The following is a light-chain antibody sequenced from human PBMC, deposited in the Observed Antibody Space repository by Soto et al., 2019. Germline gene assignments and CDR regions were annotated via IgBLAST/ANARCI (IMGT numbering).Light chain of an antibody. CDR3: QQYNTYST. Sequence: DIQMTQSPSSLSASVGDRVTITCQASQDITIYLNWFQQKPGTAPKLLIYDASNLATGVPSRFSGGGSGTHFTFIISSLQPEDVATYFCQQYNTYSTFGQGTRLEIK. J-gene: IGKJ5*01. CDR1: QDITIY. V-gene: IGKV1-33*01. CDR2: DAS.